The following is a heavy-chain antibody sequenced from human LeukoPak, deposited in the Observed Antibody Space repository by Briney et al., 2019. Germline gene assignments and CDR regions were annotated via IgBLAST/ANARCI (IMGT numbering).Heavy chain of an antibody. D-gene: IGHD2/OR15-2a*01. CDR1: GFTFSDYY. Sequence: PGGSLRLPCADSGFTFSDYYMSWIRQAPGKGLEWVALIWYDGSNKYYTDSVKGRLTISRDNSKDTLFLQMNGLRAEDTAVYYCAREGPRGNSQFDYWGQGTLVTVSS. CDR2: IWYDGSNK. J-gene: IGHJ4*02. V-gene: IGHV3-33*08. CDR3: AREGPRGNSQFDY.